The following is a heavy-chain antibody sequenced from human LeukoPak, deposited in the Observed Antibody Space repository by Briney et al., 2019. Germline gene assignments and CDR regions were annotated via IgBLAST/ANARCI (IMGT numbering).Heavy chain of an antibody. Sequence: GESLKISCKGSGYTIGSFGSYWIAWVRRMPGKGLEWMGSIYPIDSDTRYNSSFEGQVTVSVDRSISTAYLQWSSLKASDTAMYYCASSALVVYALAAFDIWGQGTMVTVSS. CDR2: IYPIDSDT. D-gene: IGHD2-8*01. CDR3: ASSALVVYALAAFDI. CDR1: GYTIGSFGSYW. J-gene: IGHJ3*02. V-gene: IGHV5-51*01.